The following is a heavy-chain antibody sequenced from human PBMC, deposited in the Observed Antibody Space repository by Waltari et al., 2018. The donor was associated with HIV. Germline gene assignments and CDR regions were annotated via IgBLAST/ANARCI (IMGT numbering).Heavy chain of an antibody. Sequence: QVQLQESGPGLVKPSQTLSLTCPVSGGSISSGSYYWSWIRQPAGKGLEWIGRIYTSGSTNYNPSLKSRVTISVDTSKNQFSLKLSSVTAADTAVYYCARGIPFFAFDYWGQGTLVTVSS. CDR3: ARGIPFFAFDY. CDR2: IYTSGST. CDR1: GGSISSGSYY. J-gene: IGHJ4*02. V-gene: IGHV4-61*02.